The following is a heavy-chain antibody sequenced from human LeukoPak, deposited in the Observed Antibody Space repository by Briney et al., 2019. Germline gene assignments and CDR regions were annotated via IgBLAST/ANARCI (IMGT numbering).Heavy chain of an antibody. CDR2: ISSSSSYI. Sequence: PGGSLRLSCAASGFTFSSYSMNWVRQAPGKGPEWVSSISSSSSYIYYADSVKGRFTISRDNSKNMLYLQMNSLRVEDTAVYYCAKDVAPDSGWDLDYWGQGTLVTVSS. D-gene: IGHD6-19*01. V-gene: IGHV3-21*04. CDR1: GFTFSSYS. J-gene: IGHJ4*02. CDR3: AKDVAPDSGWDLDY.